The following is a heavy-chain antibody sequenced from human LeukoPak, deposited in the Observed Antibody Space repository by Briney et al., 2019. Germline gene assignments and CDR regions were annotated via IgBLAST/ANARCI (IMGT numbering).Heavy chain of an antibody. V-gene: IGHV4-59*01. CDR1: GGSISSYY. J-gene: IGHJ4*02. D-gene: IGHD6-19*01. CDR2: IYYSGST. CDR3: ASSRSSGWYHFDY. Sequence: APETLSLTCTVSGGSISSYYWSWIRQPPGKGLEWIGYIYYSGSTNYNPSLKSRVTISVDTSKNQFSLKLSSVTAADTAVYYCASSRSSGWYHFDYWGQGTLVTVSS.